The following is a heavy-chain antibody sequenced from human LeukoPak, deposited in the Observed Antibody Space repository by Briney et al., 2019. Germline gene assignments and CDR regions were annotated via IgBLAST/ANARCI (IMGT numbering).Heavy chain of an antibody. Sequence: ASVKVSCKASGYTFTSYGISWVRQAPGQGLEWMGWISAYNGNTNYAQKLQGRVTMTTDTSTSTAYMELRSLRSDDTAVYYCAREAVGVYSGYVRIDYWGQGNLVTESS. CDR3: AREAVGVYSGYVRIDY. CDR1: GYTFTSYG. CDR2: ISAYNGNT. J-gene: IGHJ4*02. D-gene: IGHD5-12*01. V-gene: IGHV1-18*01.